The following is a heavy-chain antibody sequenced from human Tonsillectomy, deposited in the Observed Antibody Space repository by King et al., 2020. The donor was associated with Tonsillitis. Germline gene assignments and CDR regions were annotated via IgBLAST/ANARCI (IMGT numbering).Heavy chain of an antibody. V-gene: IGHV3-48*02. CDR3: ARDYDSSGYYYVGYYYYGMDV. J-gene: IGHJ6*02. Sequence: QLVQSGGGLVQPGGSLRLSCAASGFTFSSYSMNWVRQAPGKGLEWVSYISSSSSTIYYADSVKGRFTISRDNAKNSLYLQMNSLRDEDTAVYYCARDYDSSGYYYVGYYYYGMDVWGQGTTVTVSS. CDR2: ISSSSSTI. CDR1: GFTFSSYS. D-gene: IGHD3-22*01.